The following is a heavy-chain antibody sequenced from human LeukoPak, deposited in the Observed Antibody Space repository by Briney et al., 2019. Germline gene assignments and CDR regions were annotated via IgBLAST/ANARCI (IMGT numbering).Heavy chain of an antibody. J-gene: IGHJ4*02. Sequence: PSETLSLTCTVSGGSIKNSYCSWIRQSPGKGLKWIGYIYDTGTTNYNPSFKSRATISVDTSKNQVSLRVNSVTAADTAVYYCARWDSSTWAFDYWGQGALVTVSS. CDR1: GGSIKNSY. V-gene: IGHV4-59*01. CDR3: ARWDSSTWAFDY. D-gene: IGHD2/OR15-2a*01. CDR2: IYDTGTT.